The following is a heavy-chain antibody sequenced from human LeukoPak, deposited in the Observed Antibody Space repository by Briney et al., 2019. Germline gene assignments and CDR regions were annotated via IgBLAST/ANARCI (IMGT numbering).Heavy chain of an antibody. D-gene: IGHD4-11*01. CDR1: GFTFSDYY. J-gene: IGHJ4*01. CDR2: ISSSGNPI. Sequence: GGSLRLSCAASGFTFSDYYMSWIRQAPGKGLEWVSYISSSGNPISYADSVEGRFTISRDNTKNSLYLQMNSLRGEDTAVYYCARGNPTTVQTFDYWGHGTLVTVSS. V-gene: IGHV3-11*01. CDR3: ARGNPTTVQTFDY.